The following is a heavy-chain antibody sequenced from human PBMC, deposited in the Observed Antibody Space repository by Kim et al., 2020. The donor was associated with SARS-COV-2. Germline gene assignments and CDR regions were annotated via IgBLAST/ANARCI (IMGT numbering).Heavy chain of an antibody. V-gene: IGHV4-39*07. CDR2: IYFSGSS. J-gene: IGHJ6*02. CDR1: GVFVTSPHYY. D-gene: IGHD3-10*01. CDR3: ARGTWFGGLGSRGV. Sequence: SETLSLTCSVSGVFVTSPHYYWAWIRQSPGKGLEGVGGIYFSGSSYYPPSLRSRVSMSLDTSKNQFSLNLNSVTAADTAVYYCARGTWFGGLGSRGVWG.